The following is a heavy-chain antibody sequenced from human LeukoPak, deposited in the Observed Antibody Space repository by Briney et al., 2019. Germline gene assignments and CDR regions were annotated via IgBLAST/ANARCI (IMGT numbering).Heavy chain of an antibody. CDR1: GGSISSYY. J-gene: IGHJ5*02. CDR3: ARELVVVPAASNWFDP. D-gene: IGHD2-2*01. Sequence: SETLSLTCTVSGGSISSYYWSWIRQPPGKGLEWIGYIYYSGSTNCNPSLKSRVTISVDTSKNQFSLKLSSVTAADTAVYYCARELVVVPAASNWFDPWGQGTLVTVSS. CDR2: IYYSGST. V-gene: IGHV4-59*01.